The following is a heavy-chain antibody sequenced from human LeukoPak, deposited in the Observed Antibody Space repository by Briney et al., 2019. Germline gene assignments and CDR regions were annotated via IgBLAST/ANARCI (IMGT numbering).Heavy chain of an antibody. CDR1: GFTFITYS. J-gene: IGHJ4*02. CDR3: ARGSRASDY. CDR2: IKQDGSEK. D-gene: IGHD3-10*01. Sequence: GGSLRLSCAASGFTFITYSMTWVRQAPGKGLEWVANIKQDGSEKYYVDSVKGRFTISRDNAKNSLYLQMNSLRAEDTAVYYCARGSRASDYWGQGTLVTVSS. V-gene: IGHV3-7*01.